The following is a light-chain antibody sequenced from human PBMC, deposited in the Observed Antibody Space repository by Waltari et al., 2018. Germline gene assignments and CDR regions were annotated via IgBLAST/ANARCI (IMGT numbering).Light chain of an antibody. J-gene: IGLJ3*02. V-gene: IGLV2-8*01. Sequence: QSALTQPPSASGSPGQSVTISCTGTSSDVGGYNFVSWYQQLPGKAPTLMIFEVTKRPPGVPDRFSGSKSGNTASLTVSGLQAEDEADYYCSSFAGTKNWVFGGGTKLTVL. CDR3: SSFAGTKNWV. CDR1: SSDVGGYNF. CDR2: EVT.